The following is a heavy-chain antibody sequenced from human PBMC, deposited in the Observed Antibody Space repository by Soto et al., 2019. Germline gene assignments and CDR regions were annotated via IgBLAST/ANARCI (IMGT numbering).Heavy chain of an antibody. V-gene: IGHV4-59*02. CDR3: ARTLGAATYPYFDS. D-gene: IGHD2-15*01. Sequence: QVQLLESGPGLVKPSETLSLTCTVSGVSVSNYYWSWIRQPPGKGLEWIGYMYYTGSTNYSPSLKSRVSISVDTSKNQFSLKVSSLTAADTAVYFCARTLGAATYPYFDSWGQGTLVTVSS. J-gene: IGHJ4*02. CDR1: GVSVSNYY. CDR2: MYYTGST.